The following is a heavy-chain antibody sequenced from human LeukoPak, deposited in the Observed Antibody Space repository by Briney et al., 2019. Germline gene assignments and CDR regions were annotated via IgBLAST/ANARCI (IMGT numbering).Heavy chain of an antibody. CDR2: IYYSGST. Sequence: SETLSLTCTVSGGSISSYYWSWIRQPPGKGLEWVGYIYYSGSTNYNPSLKCRVTISVDTSKNQFSLKLSSVTAADTAVYYCVRLEKAYYYYYGMDVWGQGTTVTVSS. V-gene: IGHV4-59*08. J-gene: IGHJ6*02. CDR1: GGSISSYY. CDR3: VRLEKAYYYYYGMDV.